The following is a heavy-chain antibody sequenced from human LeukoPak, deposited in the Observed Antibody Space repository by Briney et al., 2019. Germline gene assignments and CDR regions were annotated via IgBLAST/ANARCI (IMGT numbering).Heavy chain of an antibody. CDR2: ISGSGGST. J-gene: IGHJ4*02. CDR3: AKDQGPAVQPGFDY. CDR1: GFTFSSYA. V-gene: IGHV3-23*01. Sequence: GRSLRLSCAASGFTFSSYAMSWVRQAPGKGLEWVSAISGSGGSTYYADSVKGRFTISRDNSKNTLYLQMNSLRAEDTAVYYCAKDQGPAVQPGFDYWGQGTLVTVSS. D-gene: IGHD1-14*01.